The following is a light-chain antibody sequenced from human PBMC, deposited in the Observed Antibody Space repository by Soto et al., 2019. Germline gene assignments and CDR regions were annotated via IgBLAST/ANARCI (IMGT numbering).Light chain of an antibody. J-gene: IGKJ1*01. CDR2: AAS. CDR1: QGMSSY. CDR3: QQYYSFPWT. Sequence: VIWMTQSPSLLSASTGDRVTISCRMIQGMSSYLAWYQQKPGKAPELLIYAASTLQSVVPSRFSGSGSETDFTLTISCLQSEDFATYYCQQYYSFPWTFGQGTQVEIK. V-gene: IGKV1D-8*01.